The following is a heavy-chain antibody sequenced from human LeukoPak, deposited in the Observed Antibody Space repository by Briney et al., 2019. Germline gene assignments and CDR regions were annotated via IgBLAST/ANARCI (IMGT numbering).Heavy chain of an antibody. V-gene: IGHV3-23*01. CDR1: GFTFSSYA. CDR3: ARDLGLYYFDS. CDR2: IIGSGRDT. Sequence: PGGSLRLSCAASGFTFSSYAMNWVRQALGKRLEWVSSIIGSGRDTYYADSVRGRITISRDNSKNTLYLEMNSLRAEDTAVYYCARDLGLYYFDSWGQGTLVTVSS. J-gene: IGHJ4*02.